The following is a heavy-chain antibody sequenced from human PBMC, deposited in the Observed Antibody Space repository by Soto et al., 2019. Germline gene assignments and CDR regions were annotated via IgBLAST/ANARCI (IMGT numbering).Heavy chain of an antibody. J-gene: IGHJ4*02. V-gene: IGHV1-69*13. D-gene: IGHD4-17*01. Sequence: GASVKVSCKASGGTFSSYAISWVRQAPGQGLEWMGGIIPIFGTANYAQKFQGRVTITADESTSTAYMELSSLRAEDTAVYYCARDRPYGGNSQNYFDYWGQGILVTVSS. CDR2: IIPIFGTA. CDR3: ARDRPYGGNSQNYFDY. CDR1: GGTFSSYA.